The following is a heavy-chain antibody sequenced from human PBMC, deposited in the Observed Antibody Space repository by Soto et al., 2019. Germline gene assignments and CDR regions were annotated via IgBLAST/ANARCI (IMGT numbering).Heavy chain of an antibody. D-gene: IGHD5-12*01. CDR2: ISAYNGNT. CDR1: GYTFTIYG. Sequence: ASVKVSCKASGYTFTIYGISWVRQAPGQGLEWMGWISAYNGNTNYAQKLQGRVTMTTDTSTSTAYMELRSLRSDDTAVYYCACRENQMGTNQENFDRWGRGTLVTVSS. V-gene: IGHV1-18*01. J-gene: IGHJ2*01. CDR3: ACRENQMGTNQENFDR.